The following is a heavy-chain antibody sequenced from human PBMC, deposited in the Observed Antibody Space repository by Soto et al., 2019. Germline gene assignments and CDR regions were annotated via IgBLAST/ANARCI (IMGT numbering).Heavy chain of an antibody. CDR2: IIPMLVKA. V-gene: IGHV1-69*01. CDR3: AGAPLRYFDWLSV. Sequence: VQLVQSGAEVKKPGSSGKSSCRASGAPSSGNAIVGVGRAPGHGLEWMGGIIPMLVKAKYAQKFQDRVTITADESTTTAYMDLSSLRSEDTAVYYCAGAPLRYFDWLSVWGQGTLVTVSS. J-gene: IGHJ4*02. CDR1: GAPSSGNA. D-gene: IGHD3-9*01.